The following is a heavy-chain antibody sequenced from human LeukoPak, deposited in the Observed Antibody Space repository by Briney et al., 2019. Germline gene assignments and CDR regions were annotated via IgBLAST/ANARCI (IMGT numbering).Heavy chain of an antibody. J-gene: IGHJ4*02. D-gene: IGHD4-17*01. Sequence: SETLSLTCVVSGGSISSYYWSWIRQPAGKGLEWIGRIYYSGSTNYNPSLKSRVTISVDTSKNQFSLKLSSVTAADTAVYYCARSHDYGDYGLDYWGQGTLVTVSS. CDR2: IYYSGST. V-gene: IGHV4-4*07. CDR1: GGSISSYY. CDR3: ARSHDYGDYGLDY.